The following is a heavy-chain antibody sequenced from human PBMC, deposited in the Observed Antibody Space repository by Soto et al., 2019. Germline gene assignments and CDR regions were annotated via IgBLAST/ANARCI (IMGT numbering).Heavy chain of an antibody. CDR3: ARHGITGSYYDAFDI. CDR2: IKYSGTT. J-gene: IGHJ3*02. CDR1: GGFTRRSFCH. Sequence: SENLALTLTGSGGFTRRSFCHWGWIRQPPGKGLEWIASIKYSGTTFYHPSLKSRVTLSVDTSKNQFALKLSSVTAAETAVYYCARHGITGSYYDAFDIWGQGTMVTVSS. D-gene: IGHD1-26*01. V-gene: IGHV4-39*01.